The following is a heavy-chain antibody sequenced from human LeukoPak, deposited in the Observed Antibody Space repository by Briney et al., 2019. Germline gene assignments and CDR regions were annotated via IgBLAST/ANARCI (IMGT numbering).Heavy chain of an antibody. V-gene: IGHV3-7*01. CDR3: ATTDNAIAGPY. Sequence: GGSLRLSCAASRFTLSSYWLTWVRKALGQGLEWVAKIKEDGSAKFYAGSGKGRFTISRDNAKKSLYLQMDSLRGEDTALYYCATTDNAIAGPYWGQGSLVTVSS. D-gene: IGHD2-15*01. CDR1: RFTLSSYW. J-gene: IGHJ4*02. CDR2: IKEDGSAK.